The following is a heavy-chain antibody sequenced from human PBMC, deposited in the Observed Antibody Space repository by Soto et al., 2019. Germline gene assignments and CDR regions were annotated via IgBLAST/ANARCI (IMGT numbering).Heavy chain of an antibody. CDR3: ATQEVGGTYVYTFDP. Sequence: QLHLRESGPGLVKPSETLSLTCTVSGGSITSSSYYWGWIRQPPGKGLEWIGSIYYSGSTYYNPSIKRRVTLSVDTSKNQFSLKLSSVTAADTAVYYCATQEVGGTYVYTFDPWGQGTLVTVSS. CDR1: GGSITSSSYY. D-gene: IGHD1-26*01. V-gene: IGHV4-39*01. J-gene: IGHJ5*02. CDR2: IYYSGST.